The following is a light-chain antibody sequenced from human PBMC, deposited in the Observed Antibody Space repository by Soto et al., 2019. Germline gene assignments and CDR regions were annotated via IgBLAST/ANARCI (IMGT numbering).Light chain of an antibody. CDR2: DAS. V-gene: IGKV1-33*01. CDR3: QQYDNLLPIT. Sequence: IQMTQSPSSLSASVGDRVTITCQARQDISKNLNWYQQKPVKAPKLLIYDASSLQTGVPSRFSGSGSATHFTFTISSLQPEDVATYYCQQYDNLLPITFGQGTRLEIK. CDR1: QDISKN. J-gene: IGKJ5*01.